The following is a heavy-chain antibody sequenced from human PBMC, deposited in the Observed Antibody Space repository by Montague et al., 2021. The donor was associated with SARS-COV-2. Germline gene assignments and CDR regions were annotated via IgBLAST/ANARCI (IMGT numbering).Heavy chain of an antibody. J-gene: IGHJ6*02. CDR1: GFTFSSYA. CDR2: ISYDGSNK. CDR3: ARGGVDYGMDV. Sequence: FRRLSCAASGFTFSSYAMHWVRQAPGKGLEWVTIISYDGSNKYYADSVKGRFTISRDNSKNTLYLQMNSLRAEDTAVYYCARGGVDYGMDVWGQGTTVTVSS. D-gene: IGHD3-10*01. V-gene: IGHV3-30-3*01.